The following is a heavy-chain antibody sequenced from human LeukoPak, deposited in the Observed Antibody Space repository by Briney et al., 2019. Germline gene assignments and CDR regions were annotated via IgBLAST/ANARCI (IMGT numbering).Heavy chain of an antibody. Sequence: ASVKVSCKASGYTFTSYGISWVRQAPGQGLEWMGWISAYNGNTNYAQKLQGRVTMTTDTSTSTAYMELRSLRSDDTAVYYCARAPLALLLWFGELLPTGLMDVWGQGTTVTVSS. CDR3: ARAPLALLLWFGELLPTGLMDV. J-gene: IGHJ6*02. D-gene: IGHD3-10*01. CDR2: ISAYNGNT. CDR1: GYTFTSYG. V-gene: IGHV1-18*01.